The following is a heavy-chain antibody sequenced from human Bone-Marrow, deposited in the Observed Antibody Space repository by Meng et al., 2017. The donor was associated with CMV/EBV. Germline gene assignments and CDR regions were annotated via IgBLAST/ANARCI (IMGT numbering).Heavy chain of an antibody. J-gene: IGHJ4*02. D-gene: IGHD6-25*01. V-gene: IGHV4-34*01. CDR1: GGSFSGYY. CDR3: ALGIAAGIDY. Sequence: GSLSLTCAVYGGSFSGYYWSWIRQPPGKGLEWIGEINHSGSTNYNPSLKSRVTISVDTSKNQFSLKLSSVTAADTAVYYCALGIAAGIDYWGQGTLVTVSS. CDR2: INHSGST.